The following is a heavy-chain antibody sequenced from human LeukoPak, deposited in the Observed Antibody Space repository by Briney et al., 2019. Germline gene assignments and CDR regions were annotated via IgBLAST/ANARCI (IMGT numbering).Heavy chain of an antibody. CDR2: ISVYNGNT. J-gene: IGHJ4*02. D-gene: IGHD6-13*01. Sequence: ASVKVSCKASGYTFTSYGISWVRQAPGQGLEWMGWISVYNGNTNFAQKLQGRFTMTTDTSTTTSYMELRNLRSDDTAVYYCARGHSSSSQLFDYWGQGTLVTVSS. CDR1: GYTFTSYG. CDR3: ARGHSSSSQLFDY. V-gene: IGHV1-18*01.